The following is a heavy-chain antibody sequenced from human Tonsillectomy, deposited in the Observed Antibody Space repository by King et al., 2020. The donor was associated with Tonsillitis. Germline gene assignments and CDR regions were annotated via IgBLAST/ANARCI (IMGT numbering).Heavy chain of an antibody. CDR2: IDWDDDK. Sequence: TLKESGPALVKPTQTLTLTCTFSGFSLSTSGMCVSWIRQPPGKALEWLARIDWDDDKYYNTSLETRLTISKDTSKNQVVLTMTNMDPVDTATYYCARLHPGYFGSGSYNYFYGLDVWATGPRSPSP. CDR1: GFSLSTSGMC. D-gene: IGHD3-10*01. CDR3: ARLHPGYFGSGSYNYFYGLDV. J-gene: IGHJ6*02. V-gene: IGHV2-70*11.